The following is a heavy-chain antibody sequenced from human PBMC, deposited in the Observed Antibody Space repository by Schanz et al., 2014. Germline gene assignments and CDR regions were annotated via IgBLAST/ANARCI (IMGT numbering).Heavy chain of an antibody. CDR1: GASISSSNW. J-gene: IGHJ4*01. V-gene: IGHV4-4*02. Sequence: QVQLQESGPGLVKPSGTLSLTCAVSGASISSSNWWSWVRQPQGKGLEWIGEIYHSGNTNYNASLKSRVTISVDKPKTQCSLRLDSLTAADTAVYYCALREKPYGPFASWGQGALVTVSS. CDR3: ALREKPYGPFAS. CDR2: IYHSGNT. D-gene: IGHD3-10*01.